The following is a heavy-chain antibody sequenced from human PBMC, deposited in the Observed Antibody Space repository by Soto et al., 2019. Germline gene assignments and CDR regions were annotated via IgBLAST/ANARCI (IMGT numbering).Heavy chain of an antibody. V-gene: IGHV4-34*01. CDR3: ARKARRAEPLAARGGWFDP. J-gene: IGHJ5*02. CDR2: INHSGST. CDR1: GFTVSSNY. Sequence: PGGSLRLSCAASGFTVSSNYMSWVRQAPGKGLEWIGEINHSGSTNYNPSLKSRVTISVDTSKNQFSLKLSSVTAADTAVYYCARKARRAEPLAARGGWFDPWGQGTLVTVSS. D-gene: IGHD6-6*01.